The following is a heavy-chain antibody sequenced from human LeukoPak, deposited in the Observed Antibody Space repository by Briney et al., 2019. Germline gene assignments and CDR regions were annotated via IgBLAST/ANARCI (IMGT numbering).Heavy chain of an antibody. V-gene: IGHV5-51*01. J-gene: IGHJ3*02. CDR2: IYPGDSDT. D-gene: IGHD3-3*01. CDR1: GYSFTSYW. Sequence: GESLKISCKGSGYSFTSYWIGWVRQMPGKGLEWMGIIYPGDSDTRYSPSFQGQVTISADKPISTAYLQWSSLKASDTAMYYCARLRFLEWRAFDIWGQGTMVTVSS. CDR3: ARLRFLEWRAFDI.